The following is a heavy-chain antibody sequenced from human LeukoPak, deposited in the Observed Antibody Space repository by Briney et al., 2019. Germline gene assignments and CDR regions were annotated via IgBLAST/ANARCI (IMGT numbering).Heavy chain of an antibody. V-gene: IGHV1-18*04. CDR2: ISAYNGNI. J-gene: IGHJ6*04. CDR1: GYTFTSYG. Sequence: ASVKVSCKASGYTFTSYGISWVRQAPGQGLEWMGWISAYNGNINYAQKLQGRVTMTTDTSTSTAYMELRSLRSDDTAVYYCARLYGSGSYLNGDYYYYGMDVWGKGTTVTVSS. CDR3: ARLYGSGSYLNGDYYYYGMDV. D-gene: IGHD3-10*01.